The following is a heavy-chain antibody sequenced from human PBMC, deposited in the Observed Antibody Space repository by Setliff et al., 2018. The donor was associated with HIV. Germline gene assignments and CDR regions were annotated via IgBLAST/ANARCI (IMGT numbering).Heavy chain of an antibody. CDR3: AKGAGFYGDYTFDY. CDR1: GASITSHY. CDR2: IYSTGST. Sequence: SETLSLTCAVSGASITSHYWSWIRQSPGRELEWIGYIYSTGSTNYNPSLQSRVSISMDASKNKFSLQVSSVTSADTAVYYCAKGAGFYGDYTFDYWGQGRQVTVSS. V-gene: IGHV4-59*11. J-gene: IGHJ4*02. D-gene: IGHD4-17*01.